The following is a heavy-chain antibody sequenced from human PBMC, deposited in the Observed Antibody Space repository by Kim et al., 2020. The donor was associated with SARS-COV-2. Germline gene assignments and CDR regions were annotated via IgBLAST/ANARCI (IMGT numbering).Heavy chain of an antibody. V-gene: IGHV3-23*01. Sequence: GGSLRLSCAASGFTFSNYAMNWVRQAPGKGLEWVSIVSADATTYYAESVKGRFTISRDNSKSTVHLQTSSLRAEDTAVYYCAKDKGSGSVSSFDYWGQG. D-gene: IGHD3-10*01. CDR3: AKDKGSGSVSSFDY. CDR2: VSADATT. J-gene: IGHJ4*02. CDR1: GFTFSNYA.